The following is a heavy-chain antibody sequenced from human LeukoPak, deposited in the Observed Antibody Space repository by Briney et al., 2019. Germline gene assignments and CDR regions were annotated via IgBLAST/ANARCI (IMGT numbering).Heavy chain of an antibody. CDR3: ASRDGSPGY. CDR1: AFAFSSYW. V-gene: IGHV3-7*01. Sequence: GGSLRLSCAASAFAFSSYWMSWVRQAPGKGLEWVANIKQDGSEKYYVDSVKGRFTISRDNAKNSLYLQMNNLRAEGTAVYYCASRDGSPGYWGQGTLVSVSS. CDR2: IKQDGSEK. D-gene: IGHD5-24*01. J-gene: IGHJ4*02.